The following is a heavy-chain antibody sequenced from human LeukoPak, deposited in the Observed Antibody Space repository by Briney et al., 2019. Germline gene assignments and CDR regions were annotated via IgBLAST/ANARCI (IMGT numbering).Heavy chain of an antibody. CDR2: LYESGTT. D-gene: IGHD6-6*01. Sequence: SETLSLTCSVSGGSISSCSWSWIRQPPGKGLEWIGYLYESGTTNYKASLKSRVTMSVDTSKNHFSLRLTSVTAADTAVYYCATQELVPTALNAFDIWGQGTLVTVSS. CDR1: GGSISSCS. CDR3: ATQELVPTALNAFDI. V-gene: IGHV4-59*08. J-gene: IGHJ3*02.